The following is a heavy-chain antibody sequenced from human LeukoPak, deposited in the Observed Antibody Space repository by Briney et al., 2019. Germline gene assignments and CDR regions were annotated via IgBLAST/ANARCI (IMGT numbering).Heavy chain of an antibody. Sequence: ASVKVSCKVSGYTLTELSMHWVRQAPGKGLEWMGGFDPEDGETIYAQKFQGRVTMTEDTSTDTAYMELSSLRSDDTAVYYCARSHSYSSSWYVLTHYYYYMDVWGKGTTVTVSS. J-gene: IGHJ6*03. D-gene: IGHD6-13*01. CDR1: GYTLTELS. V-gene: IGHV1-24*01. CDR3: ARSHSYSSSWYVLTHYYYYMDV. CDR2: FDPEDGET.